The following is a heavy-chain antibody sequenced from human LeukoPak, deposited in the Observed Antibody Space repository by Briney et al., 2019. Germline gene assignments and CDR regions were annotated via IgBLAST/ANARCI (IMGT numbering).Heavy chain of an antibody. CDR1: GFTCSRYA. Sequence: PGGSLRLSCAASGFTCSRYAMHWVRQAPGEGLAWVAVIAYDGGKAYYTDSVKGRFTIFRDNSKNTLYLQMNRLRPEDTAIYYCARDDSDVGMVATISREGDYFDSWGQGTLVTVSS. CDR3: ARDDSDVGMVATISREGDYFDS. J-gene: IGHJ4*02. V-gene: IGHV3-30*04. CDR2: IAYDGGKA. D-gene: IGHD5-12*01.